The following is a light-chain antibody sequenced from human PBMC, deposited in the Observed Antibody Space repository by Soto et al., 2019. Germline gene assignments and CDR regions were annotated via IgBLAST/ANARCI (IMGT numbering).Light chain of an antibody. V-gene: IGKV3-20*01. CDR3: QHYGSSSLT. CDR1: QSVSSNY. Sequence: EIVLTQSPGTLSLSPGERATLSCRASQSVSSNYLVWYQQKPGQAPRLLIYGASSRAPGIPDRFSGSGSGTDFTLTISRLEPEDFEVYFCQHYGSSSLTFGGGTKVEIK. J-gene: IGKJ4*01. CDR2: GAS.